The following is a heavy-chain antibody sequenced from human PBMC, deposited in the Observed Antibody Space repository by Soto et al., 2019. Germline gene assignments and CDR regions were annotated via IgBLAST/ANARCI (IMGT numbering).Heavy chain of an antibody. CDR1: GGSISSGGYY. CDR2: IYYSGST. CDR3: ARDGRAAAGSFNDWFDP. D-gene: IGHD6-13*01. V-gene: IGHV4-31*03. Sequence: SETLSLTCTVSGGSISSGGYYWSWIRQHPGKGLEWIGYIYYSGSTYYNPSLKSRVTISVDTSKNQFSLKLSSVTAADTAVYYCARDGRAAAGSFNDWFDPWGQGTLVTVSS. J-gene: IGHJ5*02.